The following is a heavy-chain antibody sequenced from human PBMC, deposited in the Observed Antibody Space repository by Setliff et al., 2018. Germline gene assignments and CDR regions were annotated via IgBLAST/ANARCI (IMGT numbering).Heavy chain of an antibody. D-gene: IGHD3-22*01. J-gene: IGHJ6*03. Sequence: GGSLRLSCAASGFTFGDYAMSWVRQAPGKGLEWVGFIRSKAYGGTTEYAASVKGRFTISRDDSKSIAYLQMNSLKTGDTAVYYCTKISRDSSYYYYYYYMDVWGKGTTVTV. CDR3: TKISRDSSYYYYYYYMDV. V-gene: IGHV3-49*04. CDR2: IRSKAYGGTT. CDR1: GFTFGDYA.